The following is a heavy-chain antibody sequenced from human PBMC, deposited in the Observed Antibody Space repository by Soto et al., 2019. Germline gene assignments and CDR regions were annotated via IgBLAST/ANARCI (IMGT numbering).Heavy chain of an antibody. CDR1: GFTFSNYA. CDR3: ARSHAPYYYDTTGFFFGLDV. V-gene: IGHV3-30-3*01. J-gene: IGHJ6*02. CDR2: MSFDETKK. D-gene: IGHD3-22*01. Sequence: QVRLVESGGGVVQPGRSLRLSCAASGFTFSNYAMHWVRQARGKGLEWVAVMSFDETKKYHAASVEGRFTISRDNSQNTLDLQMNSLRAEDTALYYCARSHAPYYYDTTGFFFGLDVWGQGTTVVVSS.